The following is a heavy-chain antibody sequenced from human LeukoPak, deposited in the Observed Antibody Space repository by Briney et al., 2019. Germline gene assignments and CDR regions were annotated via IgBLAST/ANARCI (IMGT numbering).Heavy chain of an antibody. Sequence: PSETLSLTCTVSASSISSNFHWAWIRQPPEKGLEWIGSIYHTGSTYYNPSLKSLVTISVATSKNQFSLKLSSVTAADTAVYYCARGTSSWWEGPNYWGQGTLVTVSS. CDR2: IYHTGST. V-gene: IGHV4-38-2*02. CDR3: ARGTSSWWEGPNY. J-gene: IGHJ4*02. D-gene: IGHD6-13*01. CDR1: ASSISSNFH.